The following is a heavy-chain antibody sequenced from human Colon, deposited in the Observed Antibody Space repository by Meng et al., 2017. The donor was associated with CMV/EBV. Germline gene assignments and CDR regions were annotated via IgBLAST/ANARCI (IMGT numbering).Heavy chain of an antibody. Sequence: CHASSSTLNNSSIHWVLQAPGRQLVWLGWINTPTSDPTSAPRFTGRFVFPFATSVSTAYLQICSLQAADTAVYYCAREGEDAYYNFDYWGQGTLVTVSS. D-gene: IGHD3-10*01. J-gene: IGHJ4*02. CDR2: INTPTSDP. CDR1: SSTLNNSS. V-gene: IGHV7-4-1*01. CDR3: AREGEDAYYNFDY.